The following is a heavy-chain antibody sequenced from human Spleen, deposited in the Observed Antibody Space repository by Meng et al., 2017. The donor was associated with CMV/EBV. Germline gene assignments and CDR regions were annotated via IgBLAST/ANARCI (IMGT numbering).Heavy chain of an antibody. CDR3: ASLPVDTAMVPFDL. J-gene: IGHJ2*01. V-gene: IGHV1-69*12. CDR1: GGTFSSYA. D-gene: IGHD5-18*01. Sequence: VQLGQFGAEVKKPGSSVKVSCKASGGTFSSYAISWVRQAPGQGLEWMGGIIPIFGTANYAQKFRGRVTITADESTSTAYMELSSLRSEDTAVYYCASLPVDTAMVPFDLWGRGTLVTVSS. CDR2: IIPIFGTA.